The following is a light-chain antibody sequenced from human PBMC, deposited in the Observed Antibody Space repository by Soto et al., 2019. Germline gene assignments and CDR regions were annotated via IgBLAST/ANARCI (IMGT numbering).Light chain of an antibody. CDR3: RSFTRSSTYV. Sequence: QSVLTQPACVSGSPGQAITISCTGTSSEVGAYNFVSWYQQYPGKAPKVMIYEVNNRPSGVSNRFSGSKSGNTASLTISGLQAEDEADYYCRSFTRSSTYVFGSGTKVTVL. CDR2: EVN. J-gene: IGLJ1*01. V-gene: IGLV2-14*01. CDR1: SSEVGAYNF.